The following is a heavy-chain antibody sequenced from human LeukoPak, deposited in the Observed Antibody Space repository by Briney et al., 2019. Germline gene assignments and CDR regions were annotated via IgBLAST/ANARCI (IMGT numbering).Heavy chain of an antibody. CDR2: INPSGGST. J-gene: IGHJ4*02. V-gene: IGHV1-46*01. Sequence: ASVKVSCMASGYTFTSYYLQWVRQAPGQGLEWMGIINPSGGSTTYAQNFQGRVTLTRDTSTTTVHMELSSLRAEDTSVYYCARTYSSSGCVDYWGQGTLVTVSS. D-gene: IGHD6-13*01. CDR1: GYTFTSYY. CDR3: ARTYSSSGCVDY.